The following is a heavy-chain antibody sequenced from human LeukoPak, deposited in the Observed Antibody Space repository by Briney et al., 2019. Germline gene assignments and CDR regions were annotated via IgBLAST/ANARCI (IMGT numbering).Heavy chain of an antibody. J-gene: IGHJ4*02. D-gene: IGHD4-17*01. Sequence: ASVKVSCKASGYTFTSYGISWVRQAPGQGLEWMGWICAYNGNTNYAQKLQGRVTMTTDTSTSTAYMELRSLRSDDTAVYYCARTDYGDYSYYFDYWGQGTLVTVSS. CDR3: ARTDYGDYSYYFDY. CDR2: ICAYNGNT. CDR1: GYTFTSYG. V-gene: IGHV1-18*01.